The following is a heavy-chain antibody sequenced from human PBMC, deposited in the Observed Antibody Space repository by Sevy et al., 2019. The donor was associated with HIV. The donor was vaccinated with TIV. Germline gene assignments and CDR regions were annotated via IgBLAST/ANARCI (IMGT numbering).Heavy chain of an antibody. V-gene: IGHV1-18*04. CDR1: GYTFTSYG. D-gene: IGHD2-2*01. CDR2: IIADNGNT. CDR3: ARRRHCSSTSCHHAFDI. Sequence: ASVKVSCKASGYTFTSYGISWVRQAPGQRLEWMGWIIADNGNTNYAQKLQGRVTMTTDTSTSTAYMELRSLRSDDTAVYYCARRRHCSSTSCHHAFDIWGQGTMVTVSS. J-gene: IGHJ3*02.